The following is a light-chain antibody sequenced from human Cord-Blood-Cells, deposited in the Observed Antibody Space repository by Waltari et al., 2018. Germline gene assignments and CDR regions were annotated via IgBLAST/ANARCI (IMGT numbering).Light chain of an antibody. J-gene: IGLJ2*01. Sequence: SYELTQPPSVSVSPGQTASITCSGDKLGDKYACWYQQKPGQSPVLVIYQDSKRPSGIPGGFSGSNSGNTATLPISGTQAMDEADYYCQAWDSSTVVFGGGTKLTVL. CDR1: KLGDKY. V-gene: IGLV3-1*01. CDR3: QAWDSSTVV. CDR2: QDS.